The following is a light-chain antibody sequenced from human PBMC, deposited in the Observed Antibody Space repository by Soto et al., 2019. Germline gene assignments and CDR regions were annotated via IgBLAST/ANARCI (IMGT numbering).Light chain of an antibody. CDR3: CAFVRSNALL. CDR2: EDN. CDR1: SSDVGSYNL. Sequence: QSVLTQPASVSGSPGQSITISCTGTSSDVGSYNLVSWYQHHPGKAPKFIIYEDNKRPSGVSNRFSGSKPGNTASLTISGLQAEDEADYYCCAFVRSNALLFGGGTKLTVL. V-gene: IGLV2-23*01. J-gene: IGLJ2*01.